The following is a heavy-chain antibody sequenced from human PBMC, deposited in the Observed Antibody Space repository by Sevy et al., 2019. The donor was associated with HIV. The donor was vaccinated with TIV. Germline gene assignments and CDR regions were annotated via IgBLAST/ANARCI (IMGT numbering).Heavy chain of an antibody. CDR1: GFTFSSYA. CDR3: AKDGTGDGYNLFYYYYGMDV. CDR2: ISGSGGST. D-gene: IGHD5-12*01. V-gene: IGHV3-23*01. J-gene: IGHJ6*02. Sequence: GGSLRLSCAASGFTFSSYAMSWVRQAPGKGLEWVSAISGSGGSTYYADSVKGRFTISRDNSKNTLYLQMNSLRAEDTAVYYCAKDGTGDGYNLFYYYYGMDVWGQWTTVTVSS.